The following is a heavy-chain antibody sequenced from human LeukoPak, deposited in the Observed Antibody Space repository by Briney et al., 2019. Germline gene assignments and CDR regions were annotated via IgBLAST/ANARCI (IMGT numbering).Heavy chain of an antibody. J-gene: IGHJ4*02. CDR3: AKDLMATNRIELDY. Sequence: GGSLRLSCAASGFTFSSYAMSWVRQAPGKGLEWVSAISGSGGSTYYADSVKGRFTISGDNSKNTLYLQMNSLRAEDTAVYYCAKDLMATNRIELDYWGQGTLVTVSS. CDR1: GFTFSSYA. D-gene: IGHD5-12*01. CDR2: ISGSGGST. V-gene: IGHV3-23*01.